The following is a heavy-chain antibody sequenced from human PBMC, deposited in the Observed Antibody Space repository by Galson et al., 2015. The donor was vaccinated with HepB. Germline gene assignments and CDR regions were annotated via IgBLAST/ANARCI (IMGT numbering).Heavy chain of an antibody. D-gene: IGHD1-7*01. V-gene: IGHV3-49*03. J-gene: IGHJ4*02. CDR1: RLSFGDYA. Sequence: SLRLSCAVSRLSFGDYAMSWFHRAPGKGLEWVGFIRSNTYGGTTKYAASLKGRFSISRDDSESIAYLQMNSLKTEDTAVYFCTSGNFDGPFDYWGQGTRVTVSS. CDR2: IRSNTYGGTT. CDR3: TSGNFDGPFDY.